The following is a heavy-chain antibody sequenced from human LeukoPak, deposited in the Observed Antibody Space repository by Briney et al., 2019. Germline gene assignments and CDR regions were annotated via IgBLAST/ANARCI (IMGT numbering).Heavy chain of an antibody. Sequence: SETLSLTCAVYGGSFSDYYWNWIRQPPGKGLEWIGSIYYSGSTYYNPSLKSRVTISVDTSKNQFSLKLSSVTAADTAVYYCASIKYSSSWPANWFDPWGQGTLVTVSS. CDR2: IYYSGST. J-gene: IGHJ5*02. CDR1: GGSFSDYY. V-gene: IGHV4-34*01. D-gene: IGHD6-13*01. CDR3: ASIKYSSSWPANWFDP.